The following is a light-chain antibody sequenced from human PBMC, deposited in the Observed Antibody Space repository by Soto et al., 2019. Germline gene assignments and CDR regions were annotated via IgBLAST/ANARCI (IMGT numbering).Light chain of an antibody. Sequence: QSALTQPASVSGSPGQSITISCTGPSSDIGGYNYGSWYQQHPGKAPKLMIYDVTTRPSGVSNRFSGSKSGNTASLTISGLQAEYEADYYCSSYTSSNTLGVFGTGTKLTVL. J-gene: IGLJ1*01. CDR3: SSYTSSNTLGV. CDR1: SSDIGGYNY. V-gene: IGLV2-14*01. CDR2: DVT.